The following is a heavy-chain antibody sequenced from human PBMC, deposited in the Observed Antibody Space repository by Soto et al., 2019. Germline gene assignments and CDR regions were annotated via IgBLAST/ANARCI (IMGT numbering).Heavy chain of an antibody. Sequence: GGSLRLSCAASGFTFSSYAMSCVRQAPGKGLEWVSAISGSGGSTYYADSVKGRFTISRDNSKNTLYLQMNSLRAEDTAVYYCAKDTVHLVVVPAGIPAGYFDYWGQGPLVTVSS. CDR1: GFTFSSYA. V-gene: IGHV3-23*01. J-gene: IGHJ4*02. D-gene: IGHD2-2*02. CDR3: AKDTVHLVVVPAGIPAGYFDY. CDR2: ISGSGGST.